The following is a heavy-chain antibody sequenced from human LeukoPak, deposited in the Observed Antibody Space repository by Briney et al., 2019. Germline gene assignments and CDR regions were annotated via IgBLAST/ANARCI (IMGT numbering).Heavy chain of an antibody. CDR3: ARDSIRGGSGSL. CDR1: GGTFSSYA. CDR2: IIPIFGTA. Sequence: GASVKVSCKASGGTFSSYAISWVRQAPGQGLEWMGGIIPIFGTANYAQKFQGRVTITTDESTSTAYMELRSLRSDDTAVYYCARDSIRGGSGSLWGQGTLVTVSS. V-gene: IGHV1-69*05. J-gene: IGHJ4*02. D-gene: IGHD3-10*01.